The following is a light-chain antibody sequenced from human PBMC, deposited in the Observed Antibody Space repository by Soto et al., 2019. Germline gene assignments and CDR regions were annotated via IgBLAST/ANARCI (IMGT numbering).Light chain of an antibody. V-gene: IGLV2-14*01. CDR1: SSDVGGYNY. Sequence: QSALTQPASVSGSPGQSITISCTGTSSDVGGYNYVSWYQQHPGKAPKLMSYEVSNRPSGVSNRFSGSKSGNTASLTISGLHAEDEAYYYCSSYTSSSTLVFGTGTKVTVL. CDR3: SSYTSSSTLV. CDR2: EVS. J-gene: IGLJ1*01.